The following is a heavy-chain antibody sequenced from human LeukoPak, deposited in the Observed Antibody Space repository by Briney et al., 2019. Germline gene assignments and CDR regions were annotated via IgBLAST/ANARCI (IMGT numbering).Heavy chain of an antibody. J-gene: IGHJ4*02. CDR1: GGSVSSTTYF. Sequence: SETLSLTCTVSGGSVSSTTYFWSWIRQPPGKGLEWIASINYSGSTYYNPSLKSRVTISVDTSENQFSLKLSSVTAADTAVYYCASNSVLLWFGELPKYWGQGTLVTVSS. CDR2: INYSGST. D-gene: IGHD3-10*01. V-gene: IGHV4-39*01. CDR3: ASNSVLLWFGELPKY.